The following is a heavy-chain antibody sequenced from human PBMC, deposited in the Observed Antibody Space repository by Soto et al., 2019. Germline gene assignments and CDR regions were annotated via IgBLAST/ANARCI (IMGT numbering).Heavy chain of an antibody. CDR3: ERDQGYDILTDNYYYYGMDV. D-gene: IGHD3-9*01. Sequence: ASVKVSCKASGYTFTGYYMHWVRQAPGQGLEWMGGIIPIFGTANYAQKFQGRVTITADESTSTAYMELSSLRSEDTAVYYCERDQGYDILTDNYYYYGMDVWGQGTTVTVSS. CDR1: GYTFTGYY. J-gene: IGHJ6*02. CDR2: IIPIFGTA. V-gene: IGHV1-69*13.